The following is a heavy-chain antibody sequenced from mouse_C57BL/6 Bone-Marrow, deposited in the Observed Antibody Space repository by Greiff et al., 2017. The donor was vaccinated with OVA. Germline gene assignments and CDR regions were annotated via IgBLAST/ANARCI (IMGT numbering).Heavy chain of an antibody. Sequence: EVKLVESGGDLVKPGGSLKLSCAASGFTFSSYGMSWVRQTPDKRLEWVATISSGGSYTYYPDSVKGRFTISRDNAKNTLYLQRSSLKSEDTAMYYCARHHYGNYLDYWGQGTTLTVSS. V-gene: IGHV5-6*01. CDR2: ISSGGSYT. D-gene: IGHD2-1*01. J-gene: IGHJ2*01. CDR1: GFTFSSYG. CDR3: ARHHYGNYLDY.